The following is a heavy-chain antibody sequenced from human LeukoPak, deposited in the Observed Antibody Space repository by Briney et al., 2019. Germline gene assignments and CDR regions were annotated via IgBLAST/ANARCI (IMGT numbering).Heavy chain of an antibody. V-gene: IGHV1-69*05. CDR3: ARDPPITYYDFWSLNDAFDI. Sequence: GSSVKVSCKASGGTFSSYATSWVRQAPGQGLEWIGRIIPIFGTANYAQKFQGRVTITTDESTSTAYMELSSLRSDDTAVYYCARDPPITYYDFWSLNDAFDIWGQGTMVTVSS. D-gene: IGHD3-3*01. CDR1: GGTFSSYA. J-gene: IGHJ3*02. CDR2: IIPIFGTA.